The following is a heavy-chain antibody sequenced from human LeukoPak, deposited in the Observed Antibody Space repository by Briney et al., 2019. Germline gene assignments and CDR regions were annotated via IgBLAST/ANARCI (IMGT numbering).Heavy chain of an antibody. CDR2: IYYSGST. Sequence: SETLSLTCTVSGGSISSYYWSWIRQPPGKGLEWIRYIYYSGSTNYNPSLKSRVTISVDTSKNQFSLKLSSVTAADTAVYYCARVGDSSGYLLSWGQGTLVTVSS. CDR1: GGSISSYY. CDR3: ARVGDSSGYLLS. J-gene: IGHJ4*02. V-gene: IGHV4-59*01. D-gene: IGHD3-22*01.